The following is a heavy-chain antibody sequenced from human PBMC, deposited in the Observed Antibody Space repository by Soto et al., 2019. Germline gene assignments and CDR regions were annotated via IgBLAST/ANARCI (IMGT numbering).Heavy chain of an antibody. D-gene: IGHD6-6*01. V-gene: IGHV3-30-3*01. CDR2: ISYDGSNK. CDR1: GFTFSSYA. J-gene: IGHJ4*02. Sequence: GGSLSLSCAASGFTFSSYAMHWVRQAPGKGLEWVAVISYDGSNKYYADSVKGRFTISRDNSKNTLYLQMNSLRAEDTAVYYCASGRVAARPPGPRWGQGTLVTVSS. CDR3: ASGRVAARPPGPR.